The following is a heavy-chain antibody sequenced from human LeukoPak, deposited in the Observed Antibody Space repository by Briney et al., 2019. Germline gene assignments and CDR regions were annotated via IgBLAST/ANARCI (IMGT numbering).Heavy chain of an antibody. V-gene: IGHV3-21*01. CDR1: GFTFSSYS. D-gene: IGHD3-10*01. J-gene: IGHJ4*02. Sequence: GGSLRLSCAASGFTFSSYSMNWVRQAPGKGLEWVSSISSSSYIYDADSVKGRFTISRDNAKNSLYLQMNSLRAEDTAVYYCAGLYGSGSYNYWGRGTLVTVSS. CDR3: AGLYGSGSYNY. CDR2: ISSSSYI.